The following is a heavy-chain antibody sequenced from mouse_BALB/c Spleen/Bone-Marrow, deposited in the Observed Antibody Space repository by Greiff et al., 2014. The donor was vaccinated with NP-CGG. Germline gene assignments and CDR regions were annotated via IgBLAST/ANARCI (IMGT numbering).Heavy chain of an antibody. CDR1: GYTFINYW. D-gene: IGHD2-1*01. J-gene: IGHJ4*01. Sequence: QVQLQQSGAELAKPGASVKMSCKASGYTFINYWIHWVKQRPGQGLEWIGYINPSTAYTAYNQKFQDKTTLTADKSSSTAYMQLSSLTSEDSAVYYCARGNYEAMDYWGQGTSVTVS. V-gene: IGHV1-7*01. CDR3: ARGNYEAMDY. CDR2: INPSTAYT.